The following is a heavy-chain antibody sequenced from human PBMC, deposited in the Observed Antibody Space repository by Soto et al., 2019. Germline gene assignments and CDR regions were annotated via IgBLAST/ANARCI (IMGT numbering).Heavy chain of an antibody. J-gene: IGHJ4*02. D-gene: IGHD3-22*01. CDR1: GGSISSYY. CDR2: IYYSGST. V-gene: IGHV4-59*01. CDR3: ARASGGSGYYYDSSGQFDY. Sequence: PSETLSLTCTVSGGSISSYYWSWIRQPPVKGLEWIGYIYYSGSTNYNPSLKSRVTISVDTSENQFSLKLSSVTAADTAVYYCARASGGSGYYYDSSGQFDYWGQGTLVTVS.